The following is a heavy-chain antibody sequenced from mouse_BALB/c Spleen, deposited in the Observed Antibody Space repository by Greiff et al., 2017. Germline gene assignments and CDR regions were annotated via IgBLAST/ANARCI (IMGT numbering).Heavy chain of an antibody. CDR3: ARRGYDGYWYFDV. CDR1: GFTFSSYA. Sequence: EVHLVESGGGLVKPGGSLKLSCAASGFTFSSYAMSWVRQTPEKRLEWVATISSGGSYTYYPDSVKGRFTISRDNAKNTLYLQMSSLRSEDTAMYYCARRGYDGYWYFDVWGAGTTVTVSS. V-gene: IGHV5-9-3*01. CDR2: ISSGGSYT. D-gene: IGHD2-3*01. J-gene: IGHJ1*01.